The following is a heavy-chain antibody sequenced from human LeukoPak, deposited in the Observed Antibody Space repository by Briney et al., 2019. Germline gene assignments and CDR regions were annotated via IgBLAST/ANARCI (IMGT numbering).Heavy chain of an antibody. CDR2: IIPIFGTA. J-gene: IGHJ4*02. D-gene: IGHD3-3*01. CDR1: GGTFSSYA. Sequence: SVKVSCKASGGTFSSYAISWVRQAPGQGLEWMGGIIPIFGTANYAQKFQGRVTITADKSTSTAYMELSSLRSEDTAVYYCARGGYYDFWSGYPTYFDYWGQGTLVTVSS. CDR3: ARGGYYDFWSGYPTYFDY. V-gene: IGHV1-69*06.